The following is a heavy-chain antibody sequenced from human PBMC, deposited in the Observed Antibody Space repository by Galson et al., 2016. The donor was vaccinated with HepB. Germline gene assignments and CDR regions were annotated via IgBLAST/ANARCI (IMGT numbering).Heavy chain of an antibody. J-gene: IGHJ4*02. D-gene: IGHD2-15*01. CDR2: INFEGGLI. CDR3: ARPRYTDRWYDY. Sequence: SLRLSCAASGFNFRNYWMHWVRQTPEKGLVWVSRINFEGGLITYADSVRGRFTISRDNAKNTLYLHMNDLRAEDTAVYYWARPRYTDRWYDYWGQGTLVTVAS. V-gene: IGHV3-74*01. CDR1: GFNFRNYW.